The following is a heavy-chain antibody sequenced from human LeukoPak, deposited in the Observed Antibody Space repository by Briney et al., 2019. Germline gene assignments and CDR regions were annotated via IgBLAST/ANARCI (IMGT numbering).Heavy chain of an antibody. D-gene: IGHD3-3*01. CDR3: ARGGLRFLELI. Sequence: PSETLSLTCTVSGGSITNYYWSWIRQPPGKGLELIGYIHYSGSTYYNPSLKSQVTISVDMSKNQFSLKLSSVTAADTAVYYCARGGLRFLELIWGQGTMVTVSS. CDR1: GGSITNYY. J-gene: IGHJ3*02. V-gene: IGHV4-59*01. CDR2: IHYSGST.